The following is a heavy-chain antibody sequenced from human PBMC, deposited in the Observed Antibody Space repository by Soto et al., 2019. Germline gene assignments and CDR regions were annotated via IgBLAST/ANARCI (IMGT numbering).Heavy chain of an antibody. V-gene: IGHV1-69*01. CDR3: ARGRNSGSYWDNYYGMDV. CDR1: GGTFNGYA. Sequence: QVQLVQSGAEVKKPGSSVRVSCRASGGTFNGYAISWMRQAPGQGLEWLGGIIPILRTANYAQKFQDRVTINADTTTADMELSSLRTEDTAVYYCARGRNSGSYWDNYYGMDVW. D-gene: IGHD1-26*01. CDR2: IIPILRTA. J-gene: IGHJ6*01.